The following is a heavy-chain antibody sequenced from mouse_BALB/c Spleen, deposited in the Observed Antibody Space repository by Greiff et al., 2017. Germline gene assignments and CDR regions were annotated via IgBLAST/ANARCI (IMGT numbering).Heavy chain of an antibody. CDR3: ARGRNGNYGFAY. J-gene: IGHJ3*01. CDR2: ISDGGSYT. D-gene: IGHD2-1*01. Sequence: EVKLMESGGGLVKPGGSLKLSCAASGFTFSDYYMYWVRQTPEKRLEWVATISDGGSYTYYPDSVKGRFTISRDNAKNNLYLQMSSLKSEDTAMYYCARGRNGNYGFAYWGQGTLVTVSA. V-gene: IGHV5-4*02. CDR1: GFTFSDYY.